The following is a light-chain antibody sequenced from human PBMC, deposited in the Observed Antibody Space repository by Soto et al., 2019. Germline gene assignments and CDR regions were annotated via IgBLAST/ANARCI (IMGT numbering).Light chain of an antibody. CDR3: QQYGSSPTT. CDR2: DAS. CDR1: QSVSSSY. V-gene: IGKV3-20*01. J-gene: IGKJ4*01. Sequence: EIVLTQSPGTLSLSPGERATLSCRASQSVSSSYLAWYQQKPGQAPRLLIYDASSRATDIPDRFSGSGSGTDFTLTISRLEPEDFAVYYCQQYGSSPTTFGGGTKVEIK.